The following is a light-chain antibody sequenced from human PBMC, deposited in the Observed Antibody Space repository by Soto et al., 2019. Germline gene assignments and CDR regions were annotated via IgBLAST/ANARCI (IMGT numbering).Light chain of an antibody. CDR2: VAS. CDR3: QQYGGSPFT. Sequence: IVLTQSPGTLSLSPGERATLSCRASQSVWGTYLAWYQHKPGQAPRLLIYVASNRASGIPDRFSGSGSGTDFTLTISRLEPEDFAVYYCQQYGGSPFTFGPGTKVDIK. V-gene: IGKV3-20*01. CDR1: QSVWGTY. J-gene: IGKJ3*01.